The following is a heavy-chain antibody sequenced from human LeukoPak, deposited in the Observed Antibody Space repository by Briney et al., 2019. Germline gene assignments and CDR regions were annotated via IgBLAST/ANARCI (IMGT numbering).Heavy chain of an antibody. J-gene: IGHJ5*02. CDR3: AKDPYRVVFATGNYLDP. V-gene: IGHV3-30*18. Sequence: GGSLILSCATSGFTLSNYVMHWVRQTPGKGLEWVAVISSDETNISYGDSVRGRFTVSRDNATNTVYLQMNSLGADDTAVYYCAKDPYRVVFATGNYLDPWGQGTLVTVSS. CDR1: GFTLSNYV. D-gene: IGHD2-15*01. CDR2: ISSDETNI.